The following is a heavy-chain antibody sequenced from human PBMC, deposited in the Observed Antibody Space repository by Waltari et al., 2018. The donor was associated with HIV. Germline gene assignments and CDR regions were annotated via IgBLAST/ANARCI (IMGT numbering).Heavy chain of an antibody. D-gene: IGHD6-19*01. J-gene: IGHJ4*02. V-gene: IGHV1-3*01. Sequence: QVQLVQSGAEVKKPGASVKVSCKASGYTFTSYAMHWVRQAPGQRLEWMGWINAGNGNTKYSQKFQGRVTITRDTSASTAYMELSSLRSEDTAVYYCARDTVGEKAVAGPFDYWGQGTLVTVSS. CDR2: INAGNGNT. CDR3: ARDTVGEKAVAGPFDY. CDR1: GYTFTSYA.